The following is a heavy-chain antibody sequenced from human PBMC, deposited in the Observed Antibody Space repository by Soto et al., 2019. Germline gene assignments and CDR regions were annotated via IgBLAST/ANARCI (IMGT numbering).Heavy chain of an antibody. Sequence: QVQLVQSEAEVRKPGASVKVSCKASGYSFTTHGISWVRRAPGHGLEWMGWISAYNGDTHYVQRFQGGLTMTTDTTTSTAYMELRSLTSDDTAVYYCARDPPFSGILRGTPLMDVWGQGTTVTVSS. V-gene: IGHV1-18*04. D-gene: IGHD4-17*01. CDR2: ISAYNGDT. CDR1: GYSFTTHG. J-gene: IGHJ6*02. CDR3: ARDPPFSGILRGTPLMDV.